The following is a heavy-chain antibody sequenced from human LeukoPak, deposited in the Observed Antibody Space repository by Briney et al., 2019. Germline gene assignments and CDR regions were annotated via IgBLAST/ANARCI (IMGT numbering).Heavy chain of an antibody. V-gene: IGHV3-7*01. J-gene: IGHJ4*02. CDR2: IKHDGSEK. Sequence: PGGSLRLSCAASGFIFTNYFMSWVRQAPGKGLEWVASIKHDGSEKYYVDSVRGRFTISRDNTMNSLYLQMSSLRAEDTAVYYCAPICSGVTCFQTRFDSWGQGILVTVSS. CDR3: APICSGVTCFQTRFDS. D-gene: IGHD2-15*01. CDR1: GFIFTNYF.